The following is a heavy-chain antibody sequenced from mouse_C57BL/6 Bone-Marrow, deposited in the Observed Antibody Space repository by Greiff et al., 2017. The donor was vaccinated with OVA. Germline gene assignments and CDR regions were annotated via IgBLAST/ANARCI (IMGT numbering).Heavy chain of an antibody. V-gene: IGHV1-75*01. CDR3: AVRVFTTVVATEYFDV. CDR2: IFPGSGST. J-gene: IGHJ1*03. CDR1: GYTFTDYY. Sequence: VQLQQSGPELVKPGASVKISCKASGYTFTDYYINWVKQRPGQGLEWIGWIFPGSGSTYYNEKFKGKATLTVDKSSSTAYMLLSSLTSEDSAVYFCAVRVFTTVVATEYFDVWGTGTTVTVSS. D-gene: IGHD1-1*01.